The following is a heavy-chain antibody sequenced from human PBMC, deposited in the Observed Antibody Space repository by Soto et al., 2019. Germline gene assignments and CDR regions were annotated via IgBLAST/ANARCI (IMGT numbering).Heavy chain of an antibody. J-gene: IGHJ5*02. CDR2: ISGSGGST. CDR3: AKDRSIFGVASMGRGDNWFDP. V-gene: IGHV3-23*01. Sequence: GGSLRLSCAASGFTFSSYAMSWVRQAPGKGLEWVSAISGSGGSTYYADSVKGRFTISRDNSKNTLYLQMNSLRAEDTAVYYCAKDRSIFGVASMGRGDNWFDPWGQGTLVTVSS. D-gene: IGHD3-3*01. CDR1: GFTFSSYA.